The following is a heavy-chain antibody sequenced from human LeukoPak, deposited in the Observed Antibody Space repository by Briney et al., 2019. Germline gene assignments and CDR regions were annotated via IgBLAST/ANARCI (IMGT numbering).Heavy chain of an antibody. Sequence: GGSLRLSCAASGFTVSSNYMSWVRQAPGKGLEWVSVIYSGGSTYYGDSVKGRFTISRDNSKNTLYLQMNSLRAEDTAVYYCAKLQLMISTDYFDYWGQGALVTVSS. D-gene: IGHD1-1*01. V-gene: IGHV3-66*01. J-gene: IGHJ4*02. CDR1: GFTVSSNY. CDR2: IYSGGST. CDR3: AKLQLMISTDYFDY.